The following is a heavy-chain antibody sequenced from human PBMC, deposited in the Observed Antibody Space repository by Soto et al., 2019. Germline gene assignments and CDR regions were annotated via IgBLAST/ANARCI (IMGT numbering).Heavy chain of an antibody. D-gene: IGHD3-10*01. Sequence: SETLSLTCAVYGGSFSGYYWTWIRQPPGTGLEWIGEINHSGSTNYNPSLKSRVTISVDTSKNQFSLKLTSVTAADTAVYYCARDQITRPIDYRCPGTLGTGSS. J-gene: IGHJ4*02. V-gene: IGHV4-34*01. CDR1: GGSFSGYY. CDR2: INHSGST. CDR3: ARDQITRPIDY.